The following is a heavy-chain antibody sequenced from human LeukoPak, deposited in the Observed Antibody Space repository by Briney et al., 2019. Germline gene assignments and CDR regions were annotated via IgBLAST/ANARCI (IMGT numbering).Heavy chain of an antibody. J-gene: IGHJ3*02. CDR1: GFTVSSNY. D-gene: IGHD1-26*01. CDR2: IYSGGST. Sequence: GGSLRLSCAASGFTVSSNYMSWVRQAPGKGLEWVSVIYSGGSTYYADSVKGRFTISRDNSKNTLYLQMNSLRAEDTAVYYCARGEGATSYFGDDAFDIWGQGTMVTVSS. CDR3: ARGEGATSYFGDDAFDI. V-gene: IGHV3-53*05.